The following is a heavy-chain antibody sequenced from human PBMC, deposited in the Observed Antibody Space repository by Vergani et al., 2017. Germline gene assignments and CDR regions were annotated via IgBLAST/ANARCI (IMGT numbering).Heavy chain of an antibody. D-gene: IGHD4-17*01. Sequence: QVQLQESGPGLVKPSQTLSPTCTVSGGSISSGDYYWSWIRQPPGKGLEWIGYIYYSGSTYYNPSLKSRVTISVDTSKNQFSLKLSSVTAADTAVYYCARRTPVTTPYYYYGMDVWGQGTTVTVSS. V-gene: IGHV4-30-4*08. CDR2: IYYSGST. CDR1: GGSISSGDYY. CDR3: ARRTPVTTPYYYYGMDV. J-gene: IGHJ6*02.